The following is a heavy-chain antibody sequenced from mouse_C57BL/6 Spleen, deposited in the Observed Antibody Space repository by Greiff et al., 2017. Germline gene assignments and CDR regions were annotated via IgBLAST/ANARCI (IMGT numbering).Heavy chain of an antibody. V-gene: IGHV5-4*01. D-gene: IGHD1-1*01. CDR1: GFTFSSYA. J-gene: IGHJ4*01. Sequence: EVKLVESGGGLVKPGGSLKLSCAASGFTFSSYAMSWVRQTPEKRLEWVATISDGGSYTYYPDNVKGRFTISRDNAKNNLYLQMSHLKSEDTAMYYCARERIYYYGSSWNAMDYWGQGTSVTVSS. CDR2: ISDGGSYT. CDR3: ARERIYYYGSSWNAMDY.